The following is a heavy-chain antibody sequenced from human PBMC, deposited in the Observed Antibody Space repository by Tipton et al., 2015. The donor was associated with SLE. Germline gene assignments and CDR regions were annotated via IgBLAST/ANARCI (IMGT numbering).Heavy chain of an antibody. J-gene: IGHJ3*02. D-gene: IGHD1-14*01. Sequence: GLVKPSETLSLTCAVYGGSFSGYYWSWIRQPPGKGLEWTGEINHSGSTNYNPSLKSRVTISIDTSKNQFSLKLSSVTAADTAVYYCARVGETGNALDIWGQGTMVTVSS. CDR3: ARVGETGNALDI. CDR1: GGSFSGYY. CDR2: INHSGST. V-gene: IGHV4-34*01.